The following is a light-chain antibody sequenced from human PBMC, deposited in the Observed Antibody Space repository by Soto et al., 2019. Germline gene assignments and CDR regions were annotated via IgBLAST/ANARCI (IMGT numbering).Light chain of an antibody. CDR3: QKYNSAPPEFT. CDR2: AAS. J-gene: IGKJ3*01. Sequence: DIQMTQSPSSLSASVGDRVTITCRASQGISNYLAWYQQKPGKVPKLLIYAASTLQSGVPSRFSGSGSGTDFTLTISSLQPEDVATDYCQKYNSAPPEFTFGPVTKVDIK. CDR1: QGISNY. V-gene: IGKV1-27*01.